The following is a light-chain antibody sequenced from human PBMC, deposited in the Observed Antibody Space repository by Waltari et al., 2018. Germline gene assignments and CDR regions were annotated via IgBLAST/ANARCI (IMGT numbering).Light chain of an antibody. CDR2: WAT. Sequence: DIVMTQSPDSLAVSLGERATINCKSSQSVLYSSDNRNYLAWYQPKPGQPPNLLIYWATTRESGVPDRFSGSGSGTDFTLTISSLQAEDVAVYYCQQYYITPLSFGVGTKVEIK. J-gene: IGKJ4*01. V-gene: IGKV4-1*01. CDR1: QSVLYSSDNRNY. CDR3: QQYYITPLS.